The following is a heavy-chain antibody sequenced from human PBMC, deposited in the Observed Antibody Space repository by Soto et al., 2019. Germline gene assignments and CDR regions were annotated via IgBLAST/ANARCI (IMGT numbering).Heavy chain of an antibody. D-gene: IGHD4-17*01. J-gene: IGHJ4*02. V-gene: IGHV1-69*13. CDR3: ARGLDYGGKIQY. Sequence: ASVKVSCKASGCTFSSHAISWVRQAPGQGLEWMGGIIPIFGTANYAQKFQGRVTITADESTSTAYMELSSLRSEDTAVYYCARGLDYGGKIQYWGQGTRVNVSS. CDR2: IIPIFGTA. CDR1: GCTFSSHA.